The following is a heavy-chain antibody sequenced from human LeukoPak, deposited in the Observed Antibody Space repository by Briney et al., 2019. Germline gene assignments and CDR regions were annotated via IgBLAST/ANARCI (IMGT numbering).Heavy chain of an antibody. V-gene: IGHV3-21*01. CDR2: ISSSSSYI. Sequence: GGSLRLSCAASGFSFSSYSMNWVRQAPGKGLEWVPFISSSSSYIYYADSVKGRFTISRDNAKNSLFLQMNSLRAEDTAVYYCARDGDSDNIDFWGQGTLVTVSS. CDR3: ARDGDSDNIDF. CDR1: GFSFSSYS. J-gene: IGHJ4*02. D-gene: IGHD4-17*01.